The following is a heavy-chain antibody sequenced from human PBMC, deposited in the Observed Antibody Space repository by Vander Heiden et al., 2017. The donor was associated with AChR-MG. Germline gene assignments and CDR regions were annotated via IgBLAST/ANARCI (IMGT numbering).Heavy chain of an antibody. CDR3: ARYRNNSGSDYYYYYYGMDV. D-gene: IGHD3-10*01. CDR2: INHSGSN. Sequence: QVQLQQWGAGLLKPSETLSLTCAVYGGSFSGYYWSWIRQPPGKGLEWIGEINHSGSNNYNPSIKSRVTIAVDTSKNQFSLKRSSVTAAETAVYYCARYRNNSGSDYYYYYYGMDVWGQGTTVTVSS. V-gene: IGHV4-34*01. J-gene: IGHJ6*02. CDR1: GGSFSGYY.